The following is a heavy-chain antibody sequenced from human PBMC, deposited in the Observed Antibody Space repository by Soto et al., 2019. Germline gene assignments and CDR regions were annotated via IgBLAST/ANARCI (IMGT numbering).Heavy chain of an antibody. CDR1: GYTFTNYG. Sequence: QVQLVQSGAEVKKPGASVKVSCKASGYTFTNYGFTWVRQAPGQGLEWMGWISAYNGNTNYAQKLQGRVTMTTDTSTSTSYMELRSLSSDATAVYYCARDLYYYGSGTYSVGYWGQGTLVTVSS. CDR3: ARDLYYYGSGTYSVGY. J-gene: IGHJ4*02. D-gene: IGHD3-10*01. V-gene: IGHV1-18*01. CDR2: ISAYNGNT.